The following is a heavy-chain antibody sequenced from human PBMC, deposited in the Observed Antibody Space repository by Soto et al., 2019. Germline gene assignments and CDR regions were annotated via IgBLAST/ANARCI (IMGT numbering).Heavy chain of an antibody. CDR2: INPNNGNT. D-gene: IGHD3-16*01. J-gene: IGHJ6*02. Sequence: QVQLVQSRAEVKNPGASVKVSCKASGYSFTRYGIAWARQAPGQGLEWMGGINPNNGNTNYAQNLQGRVTLSTDTSTSTAYMELTSLRSNATAIYYCAMVDVYVTPSPQDVWGQGTTVIVSS. V-gene: IGHV1-18*01. CDR3: AMVDVYVTPSPQDV. CDR1: GYSFTRYG.